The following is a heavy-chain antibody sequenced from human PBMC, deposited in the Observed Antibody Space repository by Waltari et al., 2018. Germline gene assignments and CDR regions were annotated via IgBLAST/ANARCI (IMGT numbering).Heavy chain of an antibody. J-gene: IGHJ3*02. CDR3: ARLPGKHAFDI. CDR1: GYSISSGYY. V-gene: IGHV4-38-2*01. CDR2: IYHSGST. Sequence: QVQLQESGPGLVKPSETLSLTCAVSGYSISSGYYWGWVRQPPGKGLEWIGSIYHSGSTYYNPSLTSRVTISVDTSKNQFALKLSSVTAADTAVYYCARLPGKHAFDIWGQGTMVTVSS.